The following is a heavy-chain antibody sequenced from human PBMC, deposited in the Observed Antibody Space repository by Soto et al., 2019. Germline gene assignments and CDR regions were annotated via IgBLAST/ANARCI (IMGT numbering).Heavy chain of an antibody. J-gene: IGHJ6*02. D-gene: IGHD2-2*03. CDR2: LSYDGSNK. CDR1: GFIFSTYA. Sequence: QVQLVESGGGVVQPGRSLTLSCAASGFIFSTYAIHWVRQAPGKGLEWVAFLSYDGSNKLFADSVKGRFTISRDNSNNTLDLQMNSLRAEDAAVYYCARGGYCSSTSCYRYGMDVWGQGTTVTVSS. CDR3: ARGGYCSSTSCYRYGMDV. V-gene: IGHV3-30-3*01.